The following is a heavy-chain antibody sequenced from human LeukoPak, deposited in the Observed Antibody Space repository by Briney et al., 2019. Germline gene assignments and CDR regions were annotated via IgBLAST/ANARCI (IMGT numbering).Heavy chain of an antibody. CDR3: AKDRDGSGSYSN. J-gene: IGHJ4*02. CDR1: GFTFDDYA. Sequence: GGSLRLSCAASGFTFDDYAMHWVRQAQGKGLEWVSGISWNSGSIGYADSVKGRFTISRDNAKNSLYLQMNSPRAEDTALYYCAKDRDGSGSYSNWGQGTLVTVSS. V-gene: IGHV3-9*01. CDR2: ISWNSGSI. D-gene: IGHD3-10*01.